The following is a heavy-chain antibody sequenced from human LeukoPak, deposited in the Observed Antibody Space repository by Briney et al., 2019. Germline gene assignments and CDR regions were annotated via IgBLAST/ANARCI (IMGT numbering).Heavy chain of an antibody. CDR1: DGSISSGYYY. CDR2: IYYSGTT. CDR3: ARGRAARTTRYYYYYYYMDV. V-gene: IGHV4-39*01. J-gene: IGHJ6*03. D-gene: IGHD6-6*01. Sequence: SETLSLTCSVSDGSISSGYYYWAWIRQPPGKGPEWIGSIYYSGTTYPNPSLKSRVTISVDTSKNQFSLKLSSVTAADTAVYYCARGRAARTTRYYYYYYYMDVWGKGTTVTISS.